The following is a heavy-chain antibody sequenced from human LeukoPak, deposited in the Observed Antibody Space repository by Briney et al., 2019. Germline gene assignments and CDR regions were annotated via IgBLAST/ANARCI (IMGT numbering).Heavy chain of an antibody. D-gene: IGHD4-17*01. CDR2: ISSSSSTI. CDR1: GFTFSSYS. J-gene: IGHJ4*02. CDR3: ARGITRLGTVTTAFVAHGFDY. V-gene: IGHV3-21*01. Sequence: GGSLRLSCAASGFTFSSYSMNWVRQAPGKGLEWVSSISSSSSTIYYADSVKGRFTISRDNAKNSLYLQMNSLSAEDTAVYCCARGITRLGTVTTAFVAHGFDYWGQGTLVTVSS.